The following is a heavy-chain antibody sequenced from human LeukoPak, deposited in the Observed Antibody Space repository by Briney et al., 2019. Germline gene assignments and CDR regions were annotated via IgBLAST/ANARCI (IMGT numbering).Heavy chain of an antibody. D-gene: IGHD3-22*01. J-gene: IGHJ3*02. CDR1: GFTFISYS. CDR3: ARENFYDSSGYDAFDI. V-gene: IGHV3-21*01. Sequence: PGGSLRLSCAASGFTFISYSMNWVRQAPGKGLEWVSSISSSTAYIYYADSVKGRFTISRDNAKNSLYLQMNSLRAEDTAVYYCARENFYDSSGYDAFDIWGQGTMVTVSS. CDR2: ISSSTAYI.